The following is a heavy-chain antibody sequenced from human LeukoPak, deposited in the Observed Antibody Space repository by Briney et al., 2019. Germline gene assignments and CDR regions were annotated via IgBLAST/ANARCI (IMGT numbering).Heavy chain of an antibody. CDR2: IKHDGSEE. CDR1: GFTFNTYR. CDR3: ARDLYYYDSSGYYRGLDY. J-gene: IGHJ4*02. V-gene: IGHV3-7*01. Sequence: GGSLRLSCAASGFTFNTYRMSWVRQAPGKGLEWVANIKHDGSEENYVASVKGRFTISRDNAKGSLSLQMNSLRGEDTAVYYCARDLYYYDSSGYYRGLDYWGQGTLVTVSS. D-gene: IGHD3-22*01.